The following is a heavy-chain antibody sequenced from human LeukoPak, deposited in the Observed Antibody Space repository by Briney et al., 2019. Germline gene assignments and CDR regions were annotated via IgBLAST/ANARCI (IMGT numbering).Heavy chain of an antibody. Sequence: GGSLRLSCAASGFTFSSYEMNWVRQAPGKGLEWVSYISSSGSTIYYADSVKGRFTISRDNAKNSLYLQMDSLRAEDTAVYYCARDGGSYYPYFYYYYMDVWGKGTTVTVSS. D-gene: IGHD1-26*01. CDR3: ARDGGSYYPYFYYYYMDV. J-gene: IGHJ6*03. CDR2: ISSSGSTI. CDR1: GFTFSSYE. V-gene: IGHV3-48*03.